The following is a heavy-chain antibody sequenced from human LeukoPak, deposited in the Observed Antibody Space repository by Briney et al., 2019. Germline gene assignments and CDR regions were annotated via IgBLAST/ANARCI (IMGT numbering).Heavy chain of an antibody. Sequence: GALRLSCAASGFTFSSYAMSWVRPAPGKGLEWVSAISGSGGSTYYADSVKGRFTISRDNSKNTLYLQMNSLRAEDTAVYYCAKDQILTMIVVVQDAFDIWGQGTMVTVSS. CDR1: GFTFSSYA. CDR2: ISGSGGST. CDR3: AKDQILTMIVVVQDAFDI. V-gene: IGHV3-23*01. D-gene: IGHD3-22*01. J-gene: IGHJ3*02.